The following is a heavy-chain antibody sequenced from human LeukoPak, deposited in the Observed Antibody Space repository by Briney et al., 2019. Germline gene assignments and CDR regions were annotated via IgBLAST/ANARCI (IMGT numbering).Heavy chain of an antibody. J-gene: IGHJ6*02. D-gene: IGHD3-9*01. CDR3: ARSIGLTGGGVDV. Sequence: GGSLRLSCAASGFTFSPYWVSWVRQAPGKGLEWVANIKEDGSEKYYGDSVKGRFTISRDNAKKTLYLQMNSLRAEDTAVYYCARSIGLTGGGVDVWGQGTTVTVSS. CDR2: IKEDGSEK. V-gene: IGHV3-7*03. CDR1: GFTFSPYW.